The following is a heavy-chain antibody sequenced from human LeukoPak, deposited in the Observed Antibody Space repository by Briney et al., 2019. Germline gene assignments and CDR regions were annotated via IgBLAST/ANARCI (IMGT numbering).Heavy chain of an antibody. Sequence: SQTLSLTCTVSGNSISSGDNYWSWIRQPAGKGLEWIGRIYTSGSTNYNPSLKSRVTISVDTSKNQFSLKLSSVTAADTAVYYCARGTFYYYDSSGLDYWGQGTLVTVSS. J-gene: IGHJ4*02. D-gene: IGHD3-22*01. CDR3: ARGTFYYYDSSGLDY. V-gene: IGHV4-61*02. CDR1: GNSISSGDNY. CDR2: IYTSGST.